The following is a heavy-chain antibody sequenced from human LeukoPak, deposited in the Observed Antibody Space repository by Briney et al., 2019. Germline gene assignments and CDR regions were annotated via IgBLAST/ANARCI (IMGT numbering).Heavy chain of an antibody. CDR1: GFTFSSYA. V-gene: IGHV3-23*01. D-gene: IGHD6-19*01. CDR3: ARDRPGYSSGWDLDF. Sequence: GGSLRLSCAASGFTFSSYAMSWVRQAPGKGLEWVSTISGSDGSTYYADSVRGRFIISRDNAKNSMYLQMNSLRDEDTAVYFCARDRPGYSSGWDLDFWGQGTLVTVSS. J-gene: IGHJ4*02. CDR2: ISGSDGST.